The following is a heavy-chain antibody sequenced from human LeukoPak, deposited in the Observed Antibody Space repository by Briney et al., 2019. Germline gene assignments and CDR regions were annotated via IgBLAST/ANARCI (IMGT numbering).Heavy chain of an antibody. CDR1: GFTFSSYE. V-gene: IGHV3-48*03. Sequence: GGSLRLSCAASGFTFSSYEMNWVRQAPGKGLEGVSYISGSGSTIYYADSVKGRFTISRDNAKNSLYLQMNSLRGEDTAVYYCARGTYNGYDQLDYWGQGTLVTVSS. D-gene: IGHD5-12*01. CDR2: ISGSGSTI. CDR3: ARGTYNGYDQLDY. J-gene: IGHJ4*02.